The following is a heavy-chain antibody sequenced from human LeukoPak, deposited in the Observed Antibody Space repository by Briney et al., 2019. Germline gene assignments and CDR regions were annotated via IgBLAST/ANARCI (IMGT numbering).Heavy chain of an antibody. CDR2: ISAYNGNT. J-gene: IGHJ6*03. CDR3: ARHALTGYYNVKSYNYYMDV. Sequence: ASVKVSCKASGYTFTSYGISWVRQAPGQGLEWMGWISAYNGNTNYAQMLQGRVTMTTDTSTSTAYMELRSLRSDDTAVYYCARHALTGYYNVKSYNYYMDVWGKGTTVTVSS. CDR1: GYTFTSYG. V-gene: IGHV1-18*01. D-gene: IGHD3-9*01.